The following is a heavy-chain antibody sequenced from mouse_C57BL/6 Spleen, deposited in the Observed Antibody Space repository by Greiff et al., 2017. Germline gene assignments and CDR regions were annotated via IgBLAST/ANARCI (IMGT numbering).Heavy chain of an antibody. V-gene: IGHV1-66*01. Sequence: VQLQQSGPELVKPGASVKISCKASGYSFTSYYIHWVKQRPGQGLEWIGWIYPGSGNTKYNEKFKGKATLTADTSSSTAYMQLSSLTSEDAAVYYCARGGYYGSSSWFAYWGQGTLVTVSA. CDR1: GYSFTSYY. CDR3: ARGGYYGSSSWFAY. D-gene: IGHD1-1*01. J-gene: IGHJ3*01. CDR2: IYPGSGNT.